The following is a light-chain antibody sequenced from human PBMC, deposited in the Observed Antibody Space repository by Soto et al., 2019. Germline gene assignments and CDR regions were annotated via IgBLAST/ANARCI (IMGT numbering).Light chain of an antibody. Sequence: EIVLTQSPATLSLSPMERATLSFMASQSVSSYLAWYQQKPGQAPRFLIYDASTRAPGIPARFSGSGSGTDFTLTISSLEPEDFAVYHCQQRYSWPPLTFGQGTRLEIK. CDR2: DAS. V-gene: IGKV3-11*01. CDR3: QQRYSWPPLT. CDR1: QSVSSY. J-gene: IGKJ5*01.